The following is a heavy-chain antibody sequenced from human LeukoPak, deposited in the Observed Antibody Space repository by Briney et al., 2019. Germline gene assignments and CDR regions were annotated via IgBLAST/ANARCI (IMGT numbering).Heavy chain of an antibody. CDR3: ARVGNLYYYYYMDV. D-gene: IGHD1-14*01. J-gene: IGHJ6*03. Sequence: GGSLRLSCAASGFTVSSNYMNWVRQAPGKGLEWVSVIYSGGTTYYADSVKGRFTISRDNAKNSLYLQMNSLGAEDMAVYYCARVGNLYYYYYMDVWGKGTTVTVSS. CDR1: GFTVSSNY. V-gene: IGHV3-53*01. CDR2: IYSGGTT.